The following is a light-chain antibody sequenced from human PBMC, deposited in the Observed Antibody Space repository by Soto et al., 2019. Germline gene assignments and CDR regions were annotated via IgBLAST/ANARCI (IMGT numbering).Light chain of an antibody. CDR3: QTWGTGIVV. V-gene: IGLV4-69*01. CDR2: LNSDGSH. Sequence: QPVLTQSPSASASLGASVKLTCTLSSGHSSYAIAWHQQQPEKGPRYLMKLNSDGSHSKGDGLPDRFSGSSSGAERYLTISRLQSEDEADYYCQTWGTGIVVLGGGTKLTVL. CDR1: SGHSSYA. J-gene: IGLJ2*01.